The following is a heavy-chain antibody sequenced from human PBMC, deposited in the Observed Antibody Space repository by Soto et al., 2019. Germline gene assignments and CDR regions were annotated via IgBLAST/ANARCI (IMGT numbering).Heavy chain of an antibody. CDR1: GGSISSGGYY. V-gene: IGHV4-31*03. D-gene: IGHD2-2*02. CDR2: IYYSGST. Sequence: QVQLQESGPGLVKPSQTLSLTCTVSGGSISSGGYYWSWIRQHPGKGLVWIGYIYYSGSTYYNPSLKSRVTISVDTSKNQFSLKLSSVTAADTAVYYCARIPIVVVPAAIANYYYYYYMDVWGKGTTVTVPS. J-gene: IGHJ6*03. CDR3: ARIPIVVVPAAIANYYYYYYMDV.